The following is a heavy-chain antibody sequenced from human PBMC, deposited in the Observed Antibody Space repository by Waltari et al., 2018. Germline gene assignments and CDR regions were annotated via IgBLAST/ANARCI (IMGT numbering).Heavy chain of an antibody. D-gene: IGHD3-10*01. V-gene: IGHV1-2*02. CDR3: ARAAVWFGELFDY. CDR2: INPNRGGT. Sequence: QVQLVPSAAEVKKPGASVTVSCTASGSPFTAYYMHWVRQAPGQGLEWMGWINPNRGGTNDAQKFQGRVTMTRETSISTAYMELSRLRSDDTAVYYCARAAVWFGELFDYWGQGTLVTVSS. J-gene: IGHJ4*02. CDR1: GSPFTAYY.